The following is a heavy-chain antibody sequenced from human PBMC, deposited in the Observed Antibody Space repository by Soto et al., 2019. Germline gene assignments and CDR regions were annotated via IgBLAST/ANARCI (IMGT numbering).Heavy chain of an antibody. CDR1: GGSISSGGYY. Sequence: QVQLQESGPGLVKPSQTLSLTCTVSGGSISSGGYYWSWIRQHPGKGLEWIGYIYYSGSTYYNPSLKSGVTVSVDTSKNQFSLKLSSVTAADTAVYYCASMDIVVVRGFDPWGQGTLVTVSS. J-gene: IGHJ5*02. CDR2: IYYSGST. V-gene: IGHV4-31*03. D-gene: IGHD2-2*03. CDR3: ASMDIVVVRGFDP.